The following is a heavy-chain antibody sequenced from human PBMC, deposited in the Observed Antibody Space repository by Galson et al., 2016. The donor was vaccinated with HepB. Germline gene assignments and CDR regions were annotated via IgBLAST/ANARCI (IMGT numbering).Heavy chain of an antibody. Sequence: SLRLSCAASGFTFSYYAIHWDRQAPGKGLEWVAVISYDGSNKYYADSVKGRFTISRDNSKNMLYLQMNSLRAEDTAVYYCARSVWRWRGMDVWGQGTTVTVSS. CDR3: ARSVWRWRGMDV. D-gene: IGHD2-21*01. CDR1: GFTFSYYA. J-gene: IGHJ6*02. V-gene: IGHV3-30*04. CDR2: ISYDGSNK.